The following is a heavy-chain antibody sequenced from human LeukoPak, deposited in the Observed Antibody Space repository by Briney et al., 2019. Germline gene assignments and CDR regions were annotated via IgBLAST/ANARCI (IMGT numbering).Heavy chain of an antibody. CDR1: GGSISSYY. CDR3: ARGDVLRNFDWFGSLDP. V-gene: IGHV4-59*01. J-gene: IGHJ5*02. D-gene: IGHD3-9*01. CDR2: VYYTGST. Sequence: SETLSLTCTVSGGSISSYYWSWVRQPPGKGLEWIGFVYYTGSTNYSPSLKSRVTISVDTSKNQFSLKLSSVTAADTAVYYCARGDVLRNFDWFGSLDPWGQGTLVTVSS.